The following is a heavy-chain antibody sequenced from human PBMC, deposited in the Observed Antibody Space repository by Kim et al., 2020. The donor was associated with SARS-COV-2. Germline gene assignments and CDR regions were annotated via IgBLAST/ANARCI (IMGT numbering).Heavy chain of an antibody. J-gene: IGHJ6*02. Sequence: GESLKISCKGSGYSFTSYWIGWVRQMPGKGLEWMGIIYPGDSNTRYSPSFQGQVTISADKSISTAYLQWSSLKASDTAMYYCARQSYMSGFRELSPYYYYGIDVWGQGTTVTVSS. CDR3: ARQSYMSGFRELSPYYYYGIDV. V-gene: IGHV5-51*01. D-gene: IGHD3-10*01. CDR1: GYSFTSYW. CDR2: IYPGDSNT.